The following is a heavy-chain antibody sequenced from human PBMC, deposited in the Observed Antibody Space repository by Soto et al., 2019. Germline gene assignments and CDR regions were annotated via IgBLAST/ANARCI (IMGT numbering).Heavy chain of an antibody. Sequence: LRLSCSASGFTFSSYAMHWVRQAPGKGLEYVSGVRGNGDPPFYADSMKGRFTISRDNSKNTLYLQMSSLSADDTAVYYCVKSRGGNNFDFFDWGQGALVTVSS. CDR1: GFTFSSYA. CDR3: VKSRGGNNFDFFD. D-gene: IGHD5-12*01. CDR2: VRGNGDPP. V-gene: IGHV3-64D*06. J-gene: IGHJ4*02.